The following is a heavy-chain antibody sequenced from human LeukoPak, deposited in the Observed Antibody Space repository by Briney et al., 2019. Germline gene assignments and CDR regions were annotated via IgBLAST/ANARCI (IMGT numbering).Heavy chain of an antibody. CDR3: AREGGFYRPLDY. CDR1: GGSVISTNW. J-gene: IGHJ4*02. D-gene: IGHD3-3*01. V-gene: IGHV4-4*02. CDR2: VHLDGRT. Sequence: SETLSLTCGVSGGSVISTNWWTWIRQPPGKGLEWIGEVHLDGRTNYNPSLESRLTISVDLSENHVSLKLTSVTAADTAVYYCAREGGFYRPLDYSGQGTLVTASS.